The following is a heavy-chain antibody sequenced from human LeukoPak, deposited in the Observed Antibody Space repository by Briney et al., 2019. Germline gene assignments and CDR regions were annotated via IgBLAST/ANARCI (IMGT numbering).Heavy chain of an antibody. V-gene: IGHV1-69*13. CDR3: ARGLGGGVDYYYYGMDV. Sequence: SVKVSCKASGGTFRSYAISWVRQAPGQGLEWMGGIIPIFGTANYAQKFQGRVTITADESTSTAYVELSSLRSEDTAVYYCARGLGGGVDYYYYGMDVWGQGTTVTVSS. CDR2: IIPIFGTA. J-gene: IGHJ6*02. CDR1: GGTFRSYA. D-gene: IGHD3-16*01.